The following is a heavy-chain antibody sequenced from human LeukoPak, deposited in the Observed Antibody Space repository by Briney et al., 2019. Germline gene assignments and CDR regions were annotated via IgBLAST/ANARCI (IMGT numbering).Heavy chain of an antibody. CDR2: ISGSGGST. CDR3: AKDRSDNTTWYVGSH. CDR1: GFTFSGYA. Sequence: PGGSLRLSCAASGFTFSGYAMSWVRQAPGKGLAWVSAISGSGGSTFYADSVKGRFTISRDNSKNTLYLQMNSLRAEDTAIYYCAKDRSDNTTWYVGSHWGQGTLVTVSS. J-gene: IGHJ4*02. D-gene: IGHD3-10*02. V-gene: IGHV3-23*01.